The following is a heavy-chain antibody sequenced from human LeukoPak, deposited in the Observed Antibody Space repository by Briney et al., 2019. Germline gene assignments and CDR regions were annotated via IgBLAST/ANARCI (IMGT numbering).Heavy chain of an antibody. V-gene: IGHV3-30*02. J-gene: IGHJ6*04. CDR1: RLTFSNYN. D-gene: IGHD3-22*01. CDR3: GKFDCSRSNCHRLEV. Sequence: PGRSLRLSCAVSRLTFSNYNMHWVRQAPGKALEWVAFIQNDGTYKVYVDFVKGRFTVSRDNSKNTLYLQMSDLTAEYTAVCYCGKFDCSRSNCHRLEVWGKGTLVTVSS. CDR2: IQNDGTYK.